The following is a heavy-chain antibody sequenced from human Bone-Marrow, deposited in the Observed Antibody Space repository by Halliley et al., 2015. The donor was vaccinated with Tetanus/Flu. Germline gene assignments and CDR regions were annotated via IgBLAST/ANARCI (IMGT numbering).Heavy chain of an antibody. D-gene: IGHD3-3*01. J-gene: IGHJ6*02. CDR1: GYTFTDYA. V-gene: IGHV1-3*01. Sequence: QLVQSGAEVKKPGASVKVSCKASGYTFTDYAIHWVRQAPGQSPEWMGRINAGDGTTKYAQNFQDSVTITRDTSATTVYMELSSLRSEDTAVYYCARPSRSLRFLDHFGLGVWGQGSTVTVSS. CDR2: INAGDGTT. CDR3: ARPSRSLRFLDHFGLGV.